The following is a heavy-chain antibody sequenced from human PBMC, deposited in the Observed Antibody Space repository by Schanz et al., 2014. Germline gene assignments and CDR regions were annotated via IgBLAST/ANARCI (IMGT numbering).Heavy chain of an antibody. J-gene: IGHJ3*01. CDR3: PRDYESDLSSPRHDAFDV. CDR2: ISDSGDST. V-gene: IGHV3-11*06. CDR1: GFTFSDYY. Sequence: VQLVESGGGLVRPGGSLRLSCAASGFTFSDYYMTWIRQAPGKGLEWVSDISDSGDSTHYADSVKGRFTISRDNSNNTLYRQKKTLRAEDTAVYFCPRDYESDLSSPRHDAFDVWGQGTVVTVSS. D-gene: IGHD3-22*01.